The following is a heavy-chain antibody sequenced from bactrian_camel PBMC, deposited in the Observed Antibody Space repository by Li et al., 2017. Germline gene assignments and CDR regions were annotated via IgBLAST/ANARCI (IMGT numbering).Heavy chain of an antibody. J-gene: IGHJ4*01. CDR1: GDEFGRLS. CDR2: IDRYGVT. D-gene: IGHD1*01. CDR3: AARTGVSWTYCGVYWGQRQDYDY. Sequence: HVQLVESGGDSVQAGGSLRLSCKVPGDEFGRLSMAWFRQVPGKEREGVAGIDRYGVTKYADSVKGRFTVSQDNAKNTLYLQMNSLKPEDSAMYYCAARTGVSWTYCGVYWGQRQDYDYWGQGTQVTVS. V-gene: IGHV3S55*01.